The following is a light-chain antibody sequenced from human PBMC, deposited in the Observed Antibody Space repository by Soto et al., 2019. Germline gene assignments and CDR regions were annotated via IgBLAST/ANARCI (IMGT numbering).Light chain of an antibody. V-gene: IGLV2-14*01. CDR3: SSYTSSSTLYV. CDR2: DVS. J-gene: IGLJ1*01. Sequence: QSALTQPASVSGSPGQSITISCTGTSRDVGGYNYVSWYQQHPGKAPKLMIYDVSNRPSGVSNRFSGSKSGNTASLTISGPQAEDEADYYCSSYTSSSTLYVFGTGTKVTVL. CDR1: SRDVGGYNY.